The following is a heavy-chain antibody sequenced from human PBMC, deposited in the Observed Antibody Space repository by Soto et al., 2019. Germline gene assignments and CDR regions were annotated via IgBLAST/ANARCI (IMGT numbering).Heavy chain of an antibody. D-gene: IGHD3-10*01. CDR2: INPNSGGT. CDR3: ARDLRITMVRGVIHPYYYMDV. J-gene: IGHJ6*03. Sequence: ASVKVSCKASGYTFTGYYMHWVRQAPGQGLEWMGWINPNSGGTNYAQKFQGWVTMTRDTSISTAYMELSRLRSDDTAVYYCARDLRITMVRGVIHPYYYMDVWGKGTTVTVSS. V-gene: IGHV1-2*04. CDR1: GYTFTGYY.